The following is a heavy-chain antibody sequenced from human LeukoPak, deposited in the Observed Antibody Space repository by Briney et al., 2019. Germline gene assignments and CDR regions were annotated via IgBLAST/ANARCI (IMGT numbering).Heavy chain of an antibody. CDR3: ARTRTGMANNWFDP. J-gene: IGHJ5*02. CDR2: INHSRST. V-gene: IGHV4-34*01. Sequence: SDTLSLTCAVYGGSFSGYYWSWIRQPPGKGLELIGEINHSRSTNYNSSLKSRVTISVDTSKKQFSLMVYSVTAADTGLYFCARTRTGMANNWFDPWGQGTVVTVSS. CDR1: GGSFSGYY. D-gene: IGHD2-2*01.